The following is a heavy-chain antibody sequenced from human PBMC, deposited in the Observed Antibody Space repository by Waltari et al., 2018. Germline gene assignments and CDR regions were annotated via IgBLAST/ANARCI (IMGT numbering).Heavy chain of an antibody. D-gene: IGHD3-22*01. CDR2: IYTSGST. CDR3: ARVKSSGYYGTGRIDY. CDR1: GGSISSGSYY. J-gene: IGHJ4*02. V-gene: IGHV4-61*09. Sequence: QVQLQESGPGLVKPSQTLSLTCTVSGGSISSGSYYWSWIRQPAGKGLEWIGYIYTSGSTNYNPSLKSRVTISVDTSKNQFSLKLSSVTAADTAVYYCARVKSSGYYGTGRIDYWGQGTLVTVSS.